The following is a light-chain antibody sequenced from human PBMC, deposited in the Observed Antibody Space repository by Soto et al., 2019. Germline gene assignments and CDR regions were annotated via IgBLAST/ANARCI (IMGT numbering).Light chain of an antibody. CDR1: QSISSW. J-gene: IGKJ1*01. CDR2: DAS. V-gene: IGKV1-5*01. CDR3: QQYENYWT. Sequence: DIQMTQSPSTLSATAGDRVTITCRASQSISSWLAWYQHKPGKAPKLLIYDASNLDSGVPSRFRGSGSGTEFSLTISSLQPDDCATYHCQQYENYWTFGQGTRVEIK.